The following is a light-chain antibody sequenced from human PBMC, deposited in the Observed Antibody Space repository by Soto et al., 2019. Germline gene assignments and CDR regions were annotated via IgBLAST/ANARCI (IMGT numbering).Light chain of an antibody. V-gene: IGKV4-1*01. Sequence: DIVMTQSPDSLAVSLGERATINCKSSQSVLYSSNNKNYLAWYQQKPGQPPKLLIYWASTRESGVPDRFSGGGSGKDFTLTISSLQVEDVAVYYVQQYYSTPRTFGQGTKLEI. J-gene: IGKJ2*01. CDR3: QQYYSTPRT. CDR1: QSVLYSSNNKNY. CDR2: WAS.